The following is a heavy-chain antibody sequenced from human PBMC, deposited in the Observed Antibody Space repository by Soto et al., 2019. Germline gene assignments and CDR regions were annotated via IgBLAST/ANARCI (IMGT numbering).Heavy chain of an antibody. CDR2: IYYSGST. Sequence: PSETLSLTCTVSGGSISSYYWSWIRQPPGKGLEWIGYIYYSGSTNYNPSLKSRVTISVDTSKNQFSLKLSSVTAADTAVYYCARLRVGTAMDDYYYGMDVWGQGTTVTVS. V-gene: IGHV4-59*12. CDR3: ARLRVGTAMDDYYYGMDV. J-gene: IGHJ6*02. D-gene: IGHD5-18*01. CDR1: GGSISSYY.